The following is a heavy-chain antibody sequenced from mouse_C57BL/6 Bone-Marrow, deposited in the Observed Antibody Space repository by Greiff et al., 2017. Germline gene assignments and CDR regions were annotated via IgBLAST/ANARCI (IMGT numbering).Heavy chain of an antibody. CDR2: IYPGDGDT. CDR1: GYAFSSSW. D-gene: IGHD2-1*01. J-gene: IGHJ4*01. V-gene: IGHV1-82*01. CDR3: ALLWPAAVCCYAMDY. Sequence: QVQLQQSGPELVKPGASVKISCKASGYAFSSSWMNWVKQRPGKGLEWIGRIYPGDGDTNYNGKFKGKATMTADKSSSTAYMQLSSLTSEDSAVYFCALLWPAAVCCYAMDYWGQGTSVTVSS.